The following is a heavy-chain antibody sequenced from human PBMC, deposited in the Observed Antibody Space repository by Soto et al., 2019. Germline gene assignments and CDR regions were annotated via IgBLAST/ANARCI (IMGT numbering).Heavy chain of an antibody. Sequence: QITLKESGPTLVKPTQTLTLTCTFSGFSLTTYGLGVAWIRQPPGKALEFLALIYWDYDKRFSPSLRTRLTITNETSKSQVVLTMTNMDPVDTAQYYAARTRRYDSGRYWQDYWGQGTLITVSS. D-gene: IGHD3-10*01. CDR1: GFSLTTYGLG. V-gene: IGHV2-5*02. CDR2: IYWDYDK. CDR3: ARTRRYDSGRYWQDY. J-gene: IGHJ4*02.